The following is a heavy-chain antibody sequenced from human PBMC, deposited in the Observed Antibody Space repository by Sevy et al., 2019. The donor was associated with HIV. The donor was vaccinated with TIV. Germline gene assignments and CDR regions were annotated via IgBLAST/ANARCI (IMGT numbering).Heavy chain of an antibody. J-gene: IGHJ4*02. D-gene: IGHD3-9*01. V-gene: IGHV4-59*12. Sequence: SETLSLTCTVSGGSISSYYWSWIRQPPGKGLEWIGYIYYSGSTNYNPSLKSRVTISVDTSKNQFSLKLSSVTAADTAVYYCARSYPSTYYDILTGYYSDLPLDYWGQGTLVTVSS. CDR2: IYYSGST. CDR3: ARSYPSTYYDILTGYYSDLPLDY. CDR1: GGSISSYY.